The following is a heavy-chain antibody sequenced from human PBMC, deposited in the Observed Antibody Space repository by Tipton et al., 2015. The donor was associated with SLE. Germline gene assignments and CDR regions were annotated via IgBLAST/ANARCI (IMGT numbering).Heavy chain of an antibody. CDR1: GFTFTNSW. CDR2: IKQDGNEK. Sequence: GSLRLSCAASGFTFTNSWMTWVRQVPGKGLEWVANIKQDGNEKHYVDSVKGRFTISRDNAKNSLYLQMDSLRADDTGVYYCARDPSEGSNDYWGQGTLVTVSS. V-gene: IGHV3-7*01. D-gene: IGHD1-26*01. J-gene: IGHJ4*02. CDR3: ARDPSEGSNDY.